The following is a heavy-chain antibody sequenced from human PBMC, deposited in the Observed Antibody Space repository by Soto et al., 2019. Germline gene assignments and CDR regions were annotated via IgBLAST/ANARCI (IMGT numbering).Heavy chain of an antibody. CDR3: ARGGRADTAIVSSLHYHSGTVF. Sequence: SVKVSCTASGGSLSRYAISWVRQAPGQGIEWMGGIIPIFGTANYAQKFQGRVTITADKSTSTAYMELSSLRSEDTAVYYCARGGRADTAIVSSLHYHSGTVFCGQ. CDR1: GGSLSRYA. CDR2: IIPIFGTA. V-gene: IGHV1-69*06. J-gene: IGHJ1*01. D-gene: IGHD5-18*01.